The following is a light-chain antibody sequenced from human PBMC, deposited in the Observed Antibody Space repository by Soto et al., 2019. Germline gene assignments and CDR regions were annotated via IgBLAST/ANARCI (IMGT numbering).Light chain of an antibody. J-gene: IGKJ1*01. V-gene: IGKV3-20*01. Sequence: EIVLTQSPGTLSLSAGERATLSCRASQSVSSNYFAWFQQRPGQAPRLLIYGVSTRATGTPDRFSASGSATEFTLNINRLEPEDSAVYYCHQYGASPCTFGQGTKVDIK. CDR3: HQYGASPCT. CDR1: QSVSSNY. CDR2: GVS.